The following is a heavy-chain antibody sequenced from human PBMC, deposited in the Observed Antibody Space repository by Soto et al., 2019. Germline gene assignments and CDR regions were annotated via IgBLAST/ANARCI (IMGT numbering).Heavy chain of an antibody. J-gene: IGHJ3*02. V-gene: IGHV1-69*01. CDR3: ARGFGDCGGDCYPPYQDAFDI. Sequence: QVQLVQSGAEVKKPGSSVKVSCKASGGTFSSYAISWVRQAPGQGLEWMGGIIPIFGTANYAQKVQGRVTITADESTSTAYMELSRLRSEDTAVYYCARGFGDCGGDCYPPYQDAFDIWGPGTMVPVSS. CDR1: GGTFSSYA. D-gene: IGHD2-21*02. CDR2: IIPIFGTA.